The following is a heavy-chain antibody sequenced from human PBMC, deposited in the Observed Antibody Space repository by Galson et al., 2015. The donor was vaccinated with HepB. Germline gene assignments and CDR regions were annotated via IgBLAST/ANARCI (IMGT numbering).Heavy chain of an antibody. CDR2: IHHSGNT. CDR1: GGSITTYY. V-gene: IGHV4-59*01. D-gene: IGHD6-19*01. Sequence: SETLSLTCSVSGGSITTYYWSWIRQPPGKGLEWIGYIHHSGNTNYNPSLKSRVTMSVDMSKIQFSLRLSSVTAADTAVYYCARLLGYNSAWEFDPWGQGTLVTVSS. J-gene: IGHJ5*02. CDR3: ARLLGYNSAWEFDP.